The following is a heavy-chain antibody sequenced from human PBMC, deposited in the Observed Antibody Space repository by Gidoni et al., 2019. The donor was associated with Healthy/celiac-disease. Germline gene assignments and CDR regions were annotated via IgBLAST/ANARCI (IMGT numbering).Heavy chain of an antibody. Sequence: QLQLPESGPGLVKPSETLSLSCTVSGCSISSSSYYWGWLRQPPGKGLEWIGSIYYSGSTYYNPTLKGRVTISVDTSKNQFSRKLSSVTAADTAVYYCARQLPPAAAGTGNWFDPWGQGTLVTVSS. V-gene: IGHV4-39*01. CDR1: GCSISSSSYY. D-gene: IGHD6-13*01. CDR3: ARQLPPAAAGTGNWFDP. J-gene: IGHJ5*02. CDR2: IYYSGST.